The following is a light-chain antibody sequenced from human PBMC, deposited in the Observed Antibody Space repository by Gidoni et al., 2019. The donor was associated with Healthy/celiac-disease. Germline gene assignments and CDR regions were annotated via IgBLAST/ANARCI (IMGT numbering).Light chain of an antibody. J-gene: IGKJ5*01. CDR1: QSVSSY. CDR3: QQRSNWPPEIT. V-gene: IGKV3-11*01. CDR2: DAS. Sequence: IVLTQSPATLSLSPGERATLSCRASQSVSSYFAWYQQNPGQAPRRLIYDASNRATGIPARFSGSGSGTDFTLTISSLEPEDFAVYYCQQRSNWPPEITFXQXTRLEIK.